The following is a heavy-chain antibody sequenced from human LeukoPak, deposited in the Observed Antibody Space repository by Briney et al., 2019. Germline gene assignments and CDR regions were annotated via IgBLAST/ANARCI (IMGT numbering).Heavy chain of an antibody. V-gene: IGHV3-9*01. CDR2: ISWNSGSI. CDR3: AKGYRGGFWSGYYFDY. D-gene: IGHD3-3*01. Sequence: SLRLSCAASGFTVDDYAMHWDRPAPGKGLEWVSGISWNSGSIGYADSVKGRFTISRDNAKNSLYLQMNSLRAEDTALYYCAKGYRGGFWSGYYFDYWGQGTLVTVSS. J-gene: IGHJ4*02. CDR1: GFTVDDYA.